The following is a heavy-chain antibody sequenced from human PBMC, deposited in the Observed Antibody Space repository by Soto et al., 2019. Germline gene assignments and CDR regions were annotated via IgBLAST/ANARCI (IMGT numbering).Heavy chain of an antibody. CDR1: GFTFSNYW. Sequence: EVQLVESGGGLVQPGGSLRLSCTASGFTFSNYWMSWVRQAPGKGLEWVANIKQDGSEKYYVDSVKGRFTMSRDNAKSSLYLYMNSSRVDDTAVYYCARVTTSGYTGYTFEYWGQGTLVTVSS. D-gene: IGHD5-12*01. V-gene: IGHV3-7*03. CDR2: IKQDGSEK. CDR3: ARVTTSGYTGYTFEY. J-gene: IGHJ4*02.